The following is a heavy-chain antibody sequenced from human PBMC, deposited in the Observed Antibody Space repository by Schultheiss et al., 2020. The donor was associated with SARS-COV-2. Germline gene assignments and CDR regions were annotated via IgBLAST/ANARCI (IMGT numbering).Heavy chain of an antibody. CDR2: IYTSGST. Sequence: SETLSLTCTVSGGSISSYYWGWIRQPPGKGLEWIGRIYTSGSTNYNPSLKSRVTISVDTSKNQFSLKLSSVTAADTAVYYCARHYDFWAGGAFDIWGQGTMVTVSS. CDR3: ARHYDFWAGGAFDI. CDR1: GGSISSYY. J-gene: IGHJ3*02. V-gene: IGHV4-59*08. D-gene: IGHD3-3*01.